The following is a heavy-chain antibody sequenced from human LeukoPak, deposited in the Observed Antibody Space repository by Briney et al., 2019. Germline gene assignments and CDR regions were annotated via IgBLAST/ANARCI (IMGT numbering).Heavy chain of an antibody. V-gene: IGHV4-34*01. CDR3: ARPEIVVVPAAMPGWFDP. D-gene: IGHD2-2*01. CDR1: GGSFSGYY. CDR2: INHSGST. Sequence: PSETLSLTCAVYGGSFSGYYWSWIRQPPGKGLEWIGEINHSGSTNYNPSLKSRVTISVDTSKNQFSLKLSSVTAADTAVYYCARPEIVVVPAAMPGWFDPWGQGTLVTVSS. J-gene: IGHJ5*02.